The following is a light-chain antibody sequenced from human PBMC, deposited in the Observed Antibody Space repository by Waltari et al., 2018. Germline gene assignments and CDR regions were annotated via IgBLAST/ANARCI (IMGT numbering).Light chain of an antibody. CDR1: NIGIKS. CDR2: DDD. CDR3: QVWDNYADLVI. V-gene: IGLV3-21*02. Sequence: SSVLTQPPSVSVAPGQTATIHCGGNNIGIKSVTWSQQKPGQAPVLVVYDDDVRPPGIPERISGSNSANTASLTINRVEVGDEAAYFCQVWDNYADLVIFGGGTKLTVL. J-gene: IGLJ2*01.